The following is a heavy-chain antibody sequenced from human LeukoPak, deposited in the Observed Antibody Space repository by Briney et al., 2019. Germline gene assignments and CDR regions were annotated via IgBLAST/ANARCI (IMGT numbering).Heavy chain of an antibody. J-gene: IGHJ4*02. V-gene: IGHV3-48*04. CDR1: GFTFSSYS. CDR3: ARRGYCSGGSCYPIDY. CDR2: ISSSSSTI. D-gene: IGHD2-15*01. Sequence: GGSLRLSCAASGFTFSSYSMNWVRQAPGKGLEWVSYISSSSSTIYYADSVKGRFTISRDNAKNSLYLQMNSLRAEDTAVYYCARRGYCSGGSCYPIDYWGQGTLVTVSS.